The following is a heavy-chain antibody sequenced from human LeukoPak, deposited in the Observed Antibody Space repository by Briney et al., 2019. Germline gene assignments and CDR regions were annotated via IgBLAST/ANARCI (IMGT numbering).Heavy chain of an antibody. CDR3: AKDLTDTALVTHYYYYYIDV. Sequence: GGSLRLSCAASRFTFSDYGMHWVRQAPGKGLEWVALIHCDGSNTFYSDSVKGRFTISRDNSKNTLFLQMNSLRAEDTAVYYCAKDLTDTALVTHYYYYYIDVWGKGTTVTVSS. CDR1: RFTFSDYG. CDR2: IHCDGSNT. J-gene: IGHJ6*03. D-gene: IGHD5-18*01. V-gene: IGHV3-30*02.